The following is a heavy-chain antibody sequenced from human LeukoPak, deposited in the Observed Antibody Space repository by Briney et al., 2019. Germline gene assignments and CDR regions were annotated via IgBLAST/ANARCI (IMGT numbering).Heavy chain of an antibody. D-gene: IGHD3-10*01. V-gene: IGHV3-23*01. Sequence: SGGSLRLSCAASGFTFSSYAIAWVRQAPGKGLEWVSSISGSGGATYYADSVKGRFTISRDNSKNTLYLQMSSLRADDTAVYYCATPSLGSGSSGGVLKYWGQGTLVTVSS. CDR2: ISGSGGAT. CDR1: GFTFSSYA. J-gene: IGHJ4*02. CDR3: ATPSLGSGSSGGVLKY.